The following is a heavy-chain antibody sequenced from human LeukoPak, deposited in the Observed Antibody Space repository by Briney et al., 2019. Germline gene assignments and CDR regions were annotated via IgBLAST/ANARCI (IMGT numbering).Heavy chain of an antibody. Sequence: PGRSLRLSCAASGFTFSSYAMHWVRQAPGKGLEWVAVISYDGSNKYYADSVKGRFTISRDNSKNTLYLQMNSLRAEDTAVYYCARGPRGYSYGRREYYYYGMDVWGKGTTVTVSS. CDR1: GFTFSSYA. CDR2: ISYDGSNK. J-gene: IGHJ6*04. V-gene: IGHV3-30*04. D-gene: IGHD5-18*01. CDR3: ARGPRGYSYGRREYYYYGMDV.